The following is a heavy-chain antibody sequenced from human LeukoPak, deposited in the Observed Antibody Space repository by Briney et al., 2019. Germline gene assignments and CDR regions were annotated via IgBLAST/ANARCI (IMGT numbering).Heavy chain of an antibody. D-gene: IGHD6-19*01. Sequence: SETLSLTCTVSGVSISSSSYCWGCIRQPPGMGLEWVGSICDSGSTYHNPSLKSRVTISVDTSKNQFSLKLSSVTAADTAVYYCARRYSSGWIDPFYYYYGMDVWGQGTTVTVSS. CDR1: GVSISSSSYC. J-gene: IGHJ6*02. CDR2: ICDSGST. CDR3: ARRYSSGWIDPFYYYYGMDV. V-gene: IGHV4-39*07.